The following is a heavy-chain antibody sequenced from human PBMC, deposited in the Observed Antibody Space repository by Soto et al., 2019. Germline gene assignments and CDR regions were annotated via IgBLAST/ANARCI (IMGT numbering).Heavy chain of an antibody. CDR1: GFTFSSYA. Sequence: PGGSLRLSCAASGFTFSSYAMSWVRQAPGKGLEWVSAISGSGGSTYYADSVKGRFTISRDNSKNTLYLQMDSLRAEDTAVYYCAKCQYYYDSSGYPYYWGQGTLVTVSS. J-gene: IGHJ4*02. D-gene: IGHD3-22*01. V-gene: IGHV3-23*01. CDR3: AKCQYYYDSSGYPYY. CDR2: ISGSGGST.